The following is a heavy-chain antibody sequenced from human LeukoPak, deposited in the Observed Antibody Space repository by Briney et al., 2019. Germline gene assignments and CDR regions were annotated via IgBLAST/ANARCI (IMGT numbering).Heavy chain of an antibody. CDR1: GYSFTSYW. CDR2: IYPGDSDT. CDR3: ARQGGLRYFDWLSGFDP. D-gene: IGHD3-9*01. V-gene: IGHV5-51*01. J-gene: IGHJ5*02. Sequence: GESLQISCKGPGYSFTSYWIGWVRQMPGKGLEWMGIIYPGDSDTRYSPSFQGQVTISADKSISTAYLQWSSLKASDTAMYYCARQGGLRYFDWLSGFDPWGQGTLVTVSS.